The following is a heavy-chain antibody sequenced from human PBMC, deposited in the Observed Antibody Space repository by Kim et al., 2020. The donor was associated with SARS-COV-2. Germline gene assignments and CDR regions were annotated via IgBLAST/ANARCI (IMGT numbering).Heavy chain of an antibody. V-gene: IGHV1-69*13. D-gene: IGHD5-18*01. Sequence: SVKVSCKASGGTFSSYAISWVRQAPGQGLEWMGGIIPIFGTANYAQKFQGRVTITADESTSTAYMELSSLRSEDTAVYYCARVVQLWLPFFDYWGQGTLVTVSS. CDR2: IIPIFGTA. J-gene: IGHJ4*02. CDR1: GGTFSSYA. CDR3: ARVVQLWLPFFDY.